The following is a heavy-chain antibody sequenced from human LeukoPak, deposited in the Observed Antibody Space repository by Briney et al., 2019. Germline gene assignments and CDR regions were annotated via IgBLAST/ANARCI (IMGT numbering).Heavy chain of an antibody. Sequence: GGSLRLSCAASEFTFSRYYMHWVRQAPGKGLVWVSRINSDGSSTTYADSVKGRFTISRDNAKNTLYLQMNSLKVEDTAVYCCTRVFVGDEYSSSGYWGQGTLVTVSS. V-gene: IGHV3-74*01. CDR3: TRVFVGDEYSSSGY. CDR2: INSDGSST. J-gene: IGHJ4*02. D-gene: IGHD6-13*01. CDR1: EFTFSRYY.